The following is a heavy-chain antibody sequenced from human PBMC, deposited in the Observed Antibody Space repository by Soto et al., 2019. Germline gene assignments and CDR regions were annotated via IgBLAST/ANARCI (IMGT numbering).Heavy chain of an antibody. CDR1: GYTFTNYA. Sequence: QVQLVQSGAEVKEPGASVKVSCKASGYTFTNYAINWVRQATGQGLEWMGWMKPASGDRGYAQKFQGRLTLTRSTSMSTAYMELSSLTSDDTAVYYCARDYGGNSGWFDPWGQGTLVTVSS. V-gene: IGHV1-8*01. CDR3: ARDYGGNSGWFDP. CDR2: MKPASGDR. D-gene: IGHD4-17*01. J-gene: IGHJ5*02.